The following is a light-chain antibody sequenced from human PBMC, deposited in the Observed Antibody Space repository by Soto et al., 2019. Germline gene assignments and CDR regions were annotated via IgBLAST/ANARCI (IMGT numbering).Light chain of an antibody. CDR1: QSVNSH. V-gene: IGKV3D-15*01. Sequence: EIVMTQSPASLSESPGERVTLSCRASQSVNSHLAWYQQKPGQAPRLLILGESTRATGTPARFSGSGSGTDFTLTITSLQSEDFAVYYCQQYNEWPLTVGGGTKVEIK. CDR3: QQYNEWPLT. J-gene: IGKJ4*01. CDR2: GES.